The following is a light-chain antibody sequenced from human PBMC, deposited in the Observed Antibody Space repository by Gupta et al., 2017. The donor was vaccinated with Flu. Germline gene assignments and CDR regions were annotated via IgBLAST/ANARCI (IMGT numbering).Light chain of an antibody. CDR3: QQYNNWPYT. J-gene: IGKJ2*01. V-gene: IGKV3-15*01. CDR2: GAS. Sequence: EIVMTQSPAPLSVSPGERATLSCRASQSVSSNLAWYQQKPGQAPRLLIYGASTRTTGIPARFSGSGSGTGFTLTISSLQSEDFAVYYCQQYNNWPYTFGQWTKLEIK. CDR1: QSVSSN.